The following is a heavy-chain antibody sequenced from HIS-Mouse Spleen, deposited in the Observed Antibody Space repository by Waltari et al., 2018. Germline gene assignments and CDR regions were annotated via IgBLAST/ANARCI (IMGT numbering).Heavy chain of an antibody. V-gene: IGHV4-39*07. CDR3: ARTYYDSSGYYLNY. Sequence: QLQLQESGPGLVKPSETLSLTCTVSGGSISSSSYYWGWIRQPPGKGLEWIGGIYYSGSTDYNPSLKSRVTISVDTSKNQFSLKLSSVTAADTAVYYCARTYYDSSGYYLNYWGQGTLVTVSS. CDR2: IYYSGST. CDR1: GGSISSSSYY. J-gene: IGHJ4*02. D-gene: IGHD3-22*01.